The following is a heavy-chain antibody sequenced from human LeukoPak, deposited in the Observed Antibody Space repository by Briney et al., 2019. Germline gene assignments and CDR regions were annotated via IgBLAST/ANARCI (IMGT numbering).Heavy chain of an antibody. Sequence: PGGSLRLSCTASGFTFGDYAMSWVRQAPGKGLEWVGFIRSKAYGGTTEYAASVKGRFTISRDDSKSIAYLQMNSLKTEDTAVYYCNAWLSDYWGQGTLVTVSS. D-gene: IGHD3-16*02. CDR3: NAWLSDY. CDR1: GFTFGDYA. J-gene: IGHJ4*02. CDR2: IRSKAYGGTT. V-gene: IGHV3-49*04.